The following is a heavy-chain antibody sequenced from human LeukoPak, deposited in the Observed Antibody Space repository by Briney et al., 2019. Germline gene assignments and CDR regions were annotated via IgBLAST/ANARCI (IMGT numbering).Heavy chain of an antibody. V-gene: IGHV4-38-2*01. J-gene: IGHJ4*02. Sequence: SETLSLTCAVSGYPISSGYYWGWIRQPPGKGLEWIGSIYYSGSTHYTPSLKSRVTMSVDTSKNQFSLRVSSVTAADTAVYYCARNSSYYNTGGFDYWGQGILVTVSS. CDR1: GYPISSGYY. D-gene: IGHD3-10*01. CDR3: ARNSSYYNTGGFDY. CDR2: IYYSGST.